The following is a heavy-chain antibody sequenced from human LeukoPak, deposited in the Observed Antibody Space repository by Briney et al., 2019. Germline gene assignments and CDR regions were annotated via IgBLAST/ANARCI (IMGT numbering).Heavy chain of an antibody. D-gene: IGHD2-2*01. CDR3: ARRPYQLLPFDY. CDR1: GFTFSSYS. Sequence: GGSLRLSCAASGFTFSSYSMNWVRQAPGKGLEWVSSISSSSSYIYYADSVKGRFTISRDNAKNSLYLQMNSLRAEDTAVYYCARRPYQLLPFDYWGQGTLVTVSS. CDR2: ISSSSSYI. V-gene: IGHV3-21*01. J-gene: IGHJ4*02.